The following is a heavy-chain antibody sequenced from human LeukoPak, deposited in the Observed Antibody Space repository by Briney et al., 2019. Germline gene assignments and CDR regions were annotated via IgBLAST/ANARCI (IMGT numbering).Heavy chain of an antibody. Sequence: ASVKVSCKASGGTFSSYAISWVRQAPGQGLEWMGGIIPIFGTANYAQKFQGRVTITADESTSTAYMELSSLRSEDTAVYYCARVNDSGYDYGYYYGMDVWGQGTTVTVSS. J-gene: IGHJ6*02. CDR3: ARVNDSGYDYGYYYGMDV. D-gene: IGHD5-12*01. V-gene: IGHV1-69*13. CDR1: GGTFSSYA. CDR2: IIPIFGTA.